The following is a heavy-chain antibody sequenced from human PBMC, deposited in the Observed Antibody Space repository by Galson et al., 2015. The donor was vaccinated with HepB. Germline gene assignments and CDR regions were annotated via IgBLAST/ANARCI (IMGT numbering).Heavy chain of an antibody. Sequence: TLSLTCTVSGGSISSGGYYWSSIPQPAGKGLEWLGRIYTRGSPHYNPSLQSRDTMSVDTSRNQFSLQLTSVTAAGTAVYYCVRDRGDYYDSSGYPTGAVNIWGQGTMVIVSS. J-gene: IGHJ3*02. D-gene: IGHD3-22*01. CDR2: IYTRGSP. V-gene: IGHV4-61*02. CDR3: VRDRGDYYDSSGYPTGAVNI. CDR1: GGSISSGGYY.